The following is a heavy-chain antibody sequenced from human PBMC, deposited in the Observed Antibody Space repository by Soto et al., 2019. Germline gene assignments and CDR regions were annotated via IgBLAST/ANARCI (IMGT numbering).Heavy chain of an antibody. CDR1: GFSLSTSGVG. D-gene: IGHD5-12*01. J-gene: IGHJ6*02. V-gene: IGHV2-5*01. CDR2: IYWNDDK. CDR3: AQSRQWPRFVPYWYYYYGIDV. Sequence: SGPTLVNPTQTLTLTCTFSGFSLSTSGVGVGWIRQPPGKALEWLALIYWNDDKRYSPSLKSRLTITKDTSKNQVVLTMTNMDPVDTATYYCAQSRQWPRFVPYWYYYYGIDVWGQGTTFTVSS.